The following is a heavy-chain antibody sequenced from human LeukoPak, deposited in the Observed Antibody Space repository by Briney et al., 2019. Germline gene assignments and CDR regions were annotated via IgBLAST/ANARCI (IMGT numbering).Heavy chain of an antibody. J-gene: IGHJ4*02. V-gene: IGHV4-61*02. D-gene: IGHD2-2*01. CDR1: GGAISSGTFY. CDR3: ARPKGYCSSTSCYPYFDY. Sequence: SQTLSLTCTVSGGAISSGTFYWSWIRQSAEKGLEWIGRIHKSGYTSYNPSLKSRVTISADTSKNQFSLKLSSVTAADTAVYYCARPKGYCSSTSCYPYFDYWGQGTLVTVSS. CDR2: IHKSGYT.